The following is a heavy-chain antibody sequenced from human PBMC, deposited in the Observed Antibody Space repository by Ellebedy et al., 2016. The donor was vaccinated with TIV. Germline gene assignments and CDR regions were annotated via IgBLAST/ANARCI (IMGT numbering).Heavy chain of an antibody. Sequence: SETLSLXXSVSGGSVIRNGYYCTWIRQPPGKGLEWIGSLYYSGSTWYNPSLKSRVTISVDTSKNHFSLRLRSVTAADTAVYYCATSAAIDAFDIWGQGTMVTVSS. CDR3: ATSAAIDAFDI. D-gene: IGHD6-25*01. CDR1: GGSVIRNGYY. V-gene: IGHV4-39*02. CDR2: LYYSGST. J-gene: IGHJ3*02.